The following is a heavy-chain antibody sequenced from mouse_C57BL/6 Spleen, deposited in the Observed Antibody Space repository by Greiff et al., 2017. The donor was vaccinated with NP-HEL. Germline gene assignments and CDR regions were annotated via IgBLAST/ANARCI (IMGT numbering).Heavy chain of an antibody. CDR2: IHPNSGST. V-gene: IGHV1-64*01. J-gene: IGHJ2*01. CDR1: GYTFTSYW. Sequence: VQLQQSGAELVKPGASVKLSCKASGYTFTSYWMHWVPQRPGQGLEWIGMIHPNSGSTNYNEKFKSKSTLTVDKSSSTAYMQLSSLTSEDSAVYYCARSSSGYNYFDYWGQGTTLTVSS. D-gene: IGHD3-2*02. CDR3: ARSSSGYNYFDY.